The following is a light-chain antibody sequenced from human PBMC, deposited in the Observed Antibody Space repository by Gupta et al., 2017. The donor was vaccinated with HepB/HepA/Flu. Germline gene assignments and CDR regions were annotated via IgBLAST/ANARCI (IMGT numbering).Light chain of an antibody. Sequence: QSVLTPPPPAPAAPGHRVTSAWTGSSSNIGAGYDVHWYRQVPGKAPQLLIYGDTNRPSGVPDRFSGSKSGTSASLAITGLQAEDEADDYCQSYGSSQSGSPYVFGTGNKVTVL. CDR2: GDT. CDR3: QSYGSSQSGSPYV. V-gene: IGLV1-40*01. CDR1: SSNIGAGYD. J-gene: IGLJ1*01.